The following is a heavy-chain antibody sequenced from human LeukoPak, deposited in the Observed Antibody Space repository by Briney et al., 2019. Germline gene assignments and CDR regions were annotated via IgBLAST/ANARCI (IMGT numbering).Heavy chain of an antibody. CDR1: GDTFNDYL. J-gene: IGHJ4*02. CDR3: ATIGVSGSDWYFAQ. V-gene: IGHV1-2*02. CDR2: VTPSSGWR. D-gene: IGHD1-26*01. Sequence: GASVKLSCKAFGDTFNDYLVHWVRQAPGLGAEGLEWMGWVTPSSGWRGYSQRFQGRVGMTSDTSTRTVYMELTRLTSDDTGIYFCATIGVSGSDWYFAQWSQGTLVTVSS.